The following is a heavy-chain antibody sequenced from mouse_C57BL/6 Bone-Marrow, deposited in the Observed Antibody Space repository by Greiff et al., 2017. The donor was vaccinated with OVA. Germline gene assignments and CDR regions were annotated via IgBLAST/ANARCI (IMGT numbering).Heavy chain of an antibody. V-gene: IGHV5-6*01. CDR3: ARHVYYDYGGGYFDY. Sequence: EVMLVESGGDLVKPGGSLKLSSAASGFTFSSYGMSWVRQTPDKRLEWVATISSGGSYTYYPDSVKGRFTISRDNAKNTLYLQMSSLKSEDTAMYYCARHVYYDYGGGYFDYWGQGTTLTVSS. J-gene: IGHJ2*01. CDR2: ISSGGSYT. D-gene: IGHD2-4*01. CDR1: GFTFSSYG.